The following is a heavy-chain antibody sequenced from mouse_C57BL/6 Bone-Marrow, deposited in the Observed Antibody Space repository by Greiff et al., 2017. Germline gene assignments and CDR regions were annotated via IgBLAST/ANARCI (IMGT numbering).Heavy chain of an antibody. V-gene: IGHV1-64*01. J-gene: IGHJ3*01. Sequence: QVQLQQPGAELVKPGASVKLSCKASGYTFTSYWMHWVKQRPGQGLEWIGMIHPNSGSTNYNEKFKSKATLTADKSSSTAYMQLSSLTSEDSAVYYCAWVVWLLLRFAYWGQGTLVTVSA. CDR1: GYTFTSYW. CDR3: AWVVWLLLRFAY. D-gene: IGHD2-10*02. CDR2: IHPNSGST.